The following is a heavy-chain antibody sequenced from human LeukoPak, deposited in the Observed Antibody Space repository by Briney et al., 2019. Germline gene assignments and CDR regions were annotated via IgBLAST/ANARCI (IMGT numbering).Heavy chain of an antibody. CDR3: ARQSAYNWFDP. Sequence: KGGESLKISCKCSGYSFTTYWIGWVRQMPGKGLEWMGIIYPADSDTRYSPSFQGQVTISADKSISTAYLQWSSLKASDTAMYYCARQSAYNWFDPWGQGTLVTASS. D-gene: IGHD2-15*01. CDR1: GYSFTTYW. CDR2: IYPADSDT. J-gene: IGHJ5*02. V-gene: IGHV5-51*01.